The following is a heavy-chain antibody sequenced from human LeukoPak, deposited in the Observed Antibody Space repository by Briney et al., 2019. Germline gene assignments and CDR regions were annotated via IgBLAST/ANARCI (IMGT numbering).Heavy chain of an antibody. J-gene: IGHJ6*04. D-gene: IGHD1-26*01. CDR2: IIPIFGTA. CDR1: GGTFSSYD. V-gene: IGHV1-69*06. Sequence: ASVKVSCKASGGTFSSYDISWVRQAPGQGLEWMGGIIPIFGTANYAQKFQGRVTITADKSTSTAYMELSSLRSEDTAVYYCARLLPGNYYFYGMDVWGKGTTVTVSS. CDR3: ARLLPGNYYFYGMDV.